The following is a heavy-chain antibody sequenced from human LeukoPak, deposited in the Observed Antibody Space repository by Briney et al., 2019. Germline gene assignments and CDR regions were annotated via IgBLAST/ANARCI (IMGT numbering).Heavy chain of an antibody. D-gene: IGHD6-19*01. CDR1: GYTLTELS. V-gene: IGHV1-24*01. J-gene: IGHJ4*02. Sequence: ASVKVSCKVSGYTLTELSMHWVRQAPGKGLEWMGGFDPEDGETIYAQKFQGRVTMTEDTSTDTAYMELSSLRSEDTAVYYCATAPFVAAPPWYFDYWGQGTLVTVSS. CDR3: ATAPFVAAPPWYFDY. CDR2: FDPEDGET.